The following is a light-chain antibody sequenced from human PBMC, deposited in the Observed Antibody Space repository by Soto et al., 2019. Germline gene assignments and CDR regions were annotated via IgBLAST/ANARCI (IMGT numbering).Light chain of an antibody. V-gene: IGKV1-5*01. J-gene: IGKJ1*01. CDR1: QSVSRW. Sequence: SPMTQSPSTLSASIADRVTITCRASQSVSRWLAWYQQKPGKAPRLLMYDASSLDSGVPSRFSGSGSGTEFTLTTSSLQPDDFATYYCQHYNSYSEAFGQGTRWIS. CDR3: QHYNSYSEA. CDR2: DAS.